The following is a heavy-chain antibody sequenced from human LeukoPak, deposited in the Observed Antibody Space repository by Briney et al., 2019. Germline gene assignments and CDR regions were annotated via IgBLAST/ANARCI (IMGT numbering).Heavy chain of an antibody. CDR2: IKQDASEK. D-gene: IGHD3-22*01. Sequence: GGSRRLSCAASGFTFSSYSMNWVRQAPGKGLEWVANIKQDASEKYYVDSVKGRFTISRDNAKNSLYLQMNSLRAEDTAVYYCATGNYSDRGYFDFWGQGTLVTVSS. V-gene: IGHV3-7*01. CDR1: GFTFSSYS. J-gene: IGHJ4*02. CDR3: ATGNYSDRGYFDF.